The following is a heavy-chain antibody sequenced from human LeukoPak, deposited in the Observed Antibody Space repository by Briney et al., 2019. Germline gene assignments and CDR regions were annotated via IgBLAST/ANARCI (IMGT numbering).Heavy chain of an antibody. CDR3: ARSPEPTVTDDY. V-gene: IGHV1-46*01. Sequence: GASVKVSCKASGYTFTSYYMHWVRQAPGQGLEWMGIINPSGGSTSYAQKFQGRVTMTRDTSTSTVYMELSSRRSEDTAVYYCARSPEPTVTDDYWGQGTLVTVSS. D-gene: IGHD4-17*01. CDR2: INPSGGST. CDR1: GYTFTSYY. J-gene: IGHJ4*02.